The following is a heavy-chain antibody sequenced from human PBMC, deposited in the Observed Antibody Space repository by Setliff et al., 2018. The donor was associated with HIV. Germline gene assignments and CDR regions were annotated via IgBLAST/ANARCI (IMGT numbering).Heavy chain of an antibody. J-gene: IGHJ3*02. CDR3: ARAPTGVTNAFDI. Sequence: PSETLSLTCTVSGGSISSGIYYWIWIRQPAGKGLEWIGRVYTTGGTNYNPSLESRLTISVDTSRNQFSLRLSSVTAADTAVYYCARAPTGVTNAFDIWGQGTMVTVSS. D-gene: IGHD2-8*02. V-gene: IGHV4-61*02. CDR1: GGSISSGIYY. CDR2: VYTTGGT.